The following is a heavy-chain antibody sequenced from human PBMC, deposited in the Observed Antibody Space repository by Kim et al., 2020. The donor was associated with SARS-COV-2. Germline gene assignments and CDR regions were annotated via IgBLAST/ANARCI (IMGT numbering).Heavy chain of an antibody. Sequence: YYADSVKGRFTISRDNAKNSLYLQMNSLRAEDTAVYYCARGAEDWDAFDIWGQGTMVTVSS. V-gene: IGHV3-21*01. D-gene: IGHD2-15*01. J-gene: IGHJ3*02. CDR3: ARGAEDWDAFDI.